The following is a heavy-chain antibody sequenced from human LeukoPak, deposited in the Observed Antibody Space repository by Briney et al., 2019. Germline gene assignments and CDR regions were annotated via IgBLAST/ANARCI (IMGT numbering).Heavy chain of an antibody. CDR3: ARDKSCGGDCYSEFDY. D-gene: IGHD2-21*02. V-gene: IGHV4-59*01. Sequence: SETLSLTCAVYGGSFSGYYWSWIRQPPGKGLEWIGYIYYSGSTNYNPSLKSRVTISVDTSKNQFSLKLSSVTAADTAVYYCARDKSCGGDCYSEFDYWGQGTLVTVSS. CDR2: IYYSGST. J-gene: IGHJ4*02. CDR1: GGSFSGYY.